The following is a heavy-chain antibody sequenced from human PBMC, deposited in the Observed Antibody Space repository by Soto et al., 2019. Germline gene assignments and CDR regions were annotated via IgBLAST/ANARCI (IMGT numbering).Heavy chain of an antibody. D-gene: IGHD3-22*01. CDR2: ISYDGSNK. V-gene: IGHV3-30-3*01. Sequence: QVQLVESGGGVVQPGRSLRLSCAASGFTFSSYAMHWVRQAPGKGLEWVAVISYDGSNKYYADSVKGRFTISRDNSKNTLYLQMNSLRAEDTAVYYCARDLSYYDSSGYYPPTGYFDLWGRGTLVTVSS. CDR1: GFTFSSYA. J-gene: IGHJ2*01. CDR3: ARDLSYYDSSGYYPPTGYFDL.